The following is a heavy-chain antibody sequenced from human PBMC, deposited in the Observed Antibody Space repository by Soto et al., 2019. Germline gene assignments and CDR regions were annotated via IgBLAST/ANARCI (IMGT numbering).Heavy chain of an antibody. V-gene: IGHV3-23*01. CDR1: GFTFSSYA. D-gene: IGHD6-19*01. J-gene: IGHJ4*02. CDR3: AKGRYGSGWYDFDC. CDR2: ISGSGGST. Sequence: LRLSCAASGFTFSSYAMSWVRQAPGKGLEWVSAISGSGGSTYYADSVKGRFTISRDNSKSTLYVQMNSLRAEDTAVYYCAKGRYGSGWYDFDCWGQGTLVTVSS.